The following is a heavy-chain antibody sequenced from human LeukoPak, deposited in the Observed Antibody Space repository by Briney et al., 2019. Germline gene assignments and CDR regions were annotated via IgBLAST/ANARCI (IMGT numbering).Heavy chain of an antibody. CDR3: ARDGYSYNDYGGIDY. CDR2: ICRSSSTI. Sequence: GGSLTLSCAASGFTFRSYSMNWVRQSPGKGREWVSYICRSSSTIYYADSVNGGFTISRYNYKNTLYVLIHTVSPEHTAVYYSARDGYSYNDYGGIDYWGQGTLVTVSS. D-gene: IGHD5-12*01. J-gene: IGHJ4*02. V-gene: IGHV3-48*01. CDR1: GFTFRSYS.